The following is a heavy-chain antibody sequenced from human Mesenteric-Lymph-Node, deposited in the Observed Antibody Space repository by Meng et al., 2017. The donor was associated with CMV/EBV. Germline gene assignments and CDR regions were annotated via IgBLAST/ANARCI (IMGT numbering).Heavy chain of an antibody. CDR3: AKDFEFSSSFYYYGMDV. J-gene: IGHJ6*02. Sequence: GESLKISCAVSGFTFDDYGMRWARQAPGKGLEWVSGISWNGDITGFADSVKGRFTVSRDNSKNTLYLQMNSLRAEDTAVYFCAKDFEFSSSFYYYGMDVWGQGTTVTVSS. CDR1: GFTFDDYG. D-gene: IGHD6-6*01. V-gene: IGHV3-20*04. CDR2: ISWNGDIT.